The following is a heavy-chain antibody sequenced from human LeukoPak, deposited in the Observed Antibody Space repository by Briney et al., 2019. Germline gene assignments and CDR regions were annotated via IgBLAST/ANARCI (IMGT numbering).Heavy chain of an antibody. D-gene: IGHD3-22*01. J-gene: IGHJ4*02. V-gene: IGHV3-23*01. CDR1: GFTFSSYA. Sequence: SGGSLRLSCAASGFTFSSYAMSWVRQAPGKGLEWVSAISGSGGSTYYADSVKGRFTISRDNSKNTLYLQMNSLRAEDTAVYYCANSYDSSGRADYWGQGTLVTVSS. CDR3: ANSYDSSGRADY. CDR2: ISGSGGST.